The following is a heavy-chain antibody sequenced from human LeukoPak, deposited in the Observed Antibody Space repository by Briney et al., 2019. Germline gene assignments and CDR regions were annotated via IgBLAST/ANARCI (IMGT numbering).Heavy chain of an antibody. D-gene: IGHD3-10*01. V-gene: IGHV3-21*04. CDR1: GFTFSSHS. Sequence: GGSLRLSCAVSGFTFSSHSMNWVRQAPGKGLEWVSSISSSSIYIYYADSVKGRFTISRDNAKNSLYLQMNSLRAEDTAVYYCARDLGIWFGEFRFDPWGQGTLVTVSS. J-gene: IGHJ5*02. CDR2: ISSSSIYI. CDR3: ARDLGIWFGEFRFDP.